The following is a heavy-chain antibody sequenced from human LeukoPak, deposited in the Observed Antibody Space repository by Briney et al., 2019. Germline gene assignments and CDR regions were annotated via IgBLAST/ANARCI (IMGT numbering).Heavy chain of an antibody. V-gene: IGHV3-53*01. J-gene: IGHJ6*02. CDR3: ATNSGYDYFPRLYGMDV. D-gene: IGHD5-12*01. CDR2: IYSGGST. Sequence: GGSLRLSCAASGFTVSSNHMSWVRQAPGKGLEWVSTIYSGGSTYYADSVKGRFTISRDNSKNTVYLQMNSLRAEDTAVFYCATNSGYDYFPRLYGMDVWGQGTTVTVSS. CDR1: GFTVSSNH.